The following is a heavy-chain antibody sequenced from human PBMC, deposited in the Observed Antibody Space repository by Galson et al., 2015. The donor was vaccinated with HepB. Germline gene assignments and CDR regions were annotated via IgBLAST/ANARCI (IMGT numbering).Heavy chain of an antibody. D-gene: IGHD6-6*01. CDR2: ISSSGNTI. Sequence: SLRLSCAASGFTFSSYEMNWVRQAPGKGLEWVSYISSSGNTIYYADSVKGRFTISRDNAKNSLYLQMNTLRAEDTAVYYCARGPYSSSSMSTWFDPWGQGTLVTVSS. CDR1: GFTFSSYE. V-gene: IGHV3-48*03. J-gene: IGHJ5*02. CDR3: ARGPYSSSSMSTWFDP.